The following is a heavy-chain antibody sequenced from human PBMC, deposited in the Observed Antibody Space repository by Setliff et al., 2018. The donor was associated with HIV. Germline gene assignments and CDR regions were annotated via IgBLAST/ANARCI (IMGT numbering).Heavy chain of an antibody. CDR3: ARGTRYGGSTGGYWAFDL. J-gene: IGHJ2*01. CDR2: IHHTGGT. D-gene: IGHD4-17*01. CDR1: TCSDNW. Sequence: TCSDNWWSWVRQSPGKGLEWIAEIHHTGGTNFNPSLKGRVIISVDKSKNQFSLNLSFVTAADTAMYYCARGTRYGGSTGGYWAFDLWGRGTLVTVSS. V-gene: IGHV4-4*02.